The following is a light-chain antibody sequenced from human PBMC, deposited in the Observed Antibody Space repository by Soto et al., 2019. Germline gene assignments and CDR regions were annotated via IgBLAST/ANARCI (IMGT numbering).Light chain of an antibody. J-gene: IGKJ2*01. V-gene: IGKV1-5*01. CDR1: QSISSW. CDR3: QEYDSYSST. CDR2: DVS. Sequence: DIQMTQSPSTLSASVGDRVTITCRASQSISSWLAWYQQKPGKAPKVLIYDVSSFESGVPSRFSGSGSGTEFTLTISSLLPDDFATYYCQEYDSYSSTFGQGTKLQIK.